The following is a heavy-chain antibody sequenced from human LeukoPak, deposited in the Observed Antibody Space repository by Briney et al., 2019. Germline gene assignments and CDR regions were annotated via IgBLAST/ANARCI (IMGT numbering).Heavy chain of an antibody. Sequence: SQTLSLTCTVSGGSISSGTYYWSWIRQHPGKGLEWIGYICYSGSTYYNPSLKSRLTISVDTSKNQFSLKLSSVTAADTAMYYCARMDRDYYGSGRDYFDCWGQGALVTVSS. V-gene: IGHV4-31*03. CDR1: GGSISSGTYY. CDR3: ARMDRDYYGSGRDYFDC. J-gene: IGHJ4*02. D-gene: IGHD3-10*01. CDR2: ICYSGST.